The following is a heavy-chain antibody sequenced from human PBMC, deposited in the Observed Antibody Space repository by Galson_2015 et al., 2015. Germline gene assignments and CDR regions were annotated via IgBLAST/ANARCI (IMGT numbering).Heavy chain of an antibody. D-gene: IGHD2-2*01. CDR2: IIPFVGTA. CDR3: ARSAGGVVVVPAAMVAYSPDYHYYYMDV. J-gene: IGHJ6*03. CDR1: GGTFRTYA. V-gene: IGHV1-69*13. Sequence: SVKVSCKASGGTFRTYAISWVRQAPGHGLEWMGGIIPFVGTANYAQKFQGRATITADESTSTAYMELSSLRSEDTAVYYCARSAGGVVVVPAAMVAYSPDYHYYYMDVWGKGTTVTVSS.